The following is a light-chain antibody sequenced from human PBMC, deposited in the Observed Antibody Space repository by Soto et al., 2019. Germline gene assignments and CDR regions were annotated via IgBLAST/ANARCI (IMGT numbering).Light chain of an antibody. CDR3: KQYESPHWT. Sequence: EIVLTQSPGTLSLSPGETATLSCRASQSVTDNYVAWYKQNPGQAPRLLIHGASNRATGLPDRFSGSGSGTNFPLTISRRGPEDFEMFNCKQYESPHWTFGQGTKVKIK. CDR1: QSVTDNY. V-gene: IGKV3-20*01. J-gene: IGKJ1*01. CDR2: GAS.